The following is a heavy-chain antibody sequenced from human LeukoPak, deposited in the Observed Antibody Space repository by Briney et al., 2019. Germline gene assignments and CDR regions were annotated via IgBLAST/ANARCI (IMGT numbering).Heavy chain of an antibody. CDR3: ARETSDYSSSWYGYYFDY. D-gene: IGHD6-13*01. CDR1: GFSLSTSGMR. Sequence: SGPALVKPTQTLTLTCTFSGFSLSTSGMRVSWIRQPPGKALEWLARIDWNGDKFYSTSLKTRLTISKDTSKNQVVLTMTNMDPVDTATYFCARETSDYSSSWYGYYFDYWGQGTLVTVSS. CDR2: IDWNGDK. V-gene: IGHV2-70*04. J-gene: IGHJ4*02.